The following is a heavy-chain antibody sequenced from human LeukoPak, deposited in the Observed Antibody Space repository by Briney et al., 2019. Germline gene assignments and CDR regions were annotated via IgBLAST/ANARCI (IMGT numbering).Heavy chain of an antibody. D-gene: IGHD2-2*01. Sequence: ASVKVSCKASGYTFATFGISWVRQAPGQGLEWMGGIIPIFGTANYAQKFQGRVTITADESTSTAYMELSSLRSEDTAVYYCALWDCSRTSCHPAYFDYWGQGTLVTVSS. J-gene: IGHJ4*02. CDR2: IIPIFGTA. CDR1: GYTFATFG. V-gene: IGHV1-69*13. CDR3: ALWDCSRTSCHPAYFDY.